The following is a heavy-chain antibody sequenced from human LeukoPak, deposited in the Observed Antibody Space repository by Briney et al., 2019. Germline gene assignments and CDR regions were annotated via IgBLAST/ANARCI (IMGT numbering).Heavy chain of an antibody. CDR1: GFTFSAYA. J-gene: IGHJ4*02. CDR3: ARETEMANLDY. Sequence: GGSLRLSCEASGFTFSAYAMSWVRQAPEKGLEWVSGISGSGGSTYSADSVQGRYTISRDNSKNTLYLQMNSLRAEDTAVYYCARETEMANLDYWGQGTLVTVSS. D-gene: IGHD5-24*01. V-gene: IGHV3-23*01. CDR2: ISGSGGST.